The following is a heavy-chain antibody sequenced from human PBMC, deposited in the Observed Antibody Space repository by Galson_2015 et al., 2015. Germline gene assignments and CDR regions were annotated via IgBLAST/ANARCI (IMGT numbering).Heavy chain of an antibody. D-gene: IGHD4-17*01. CDR2: ISAYNGNT. V-gene: IGHV1-18*01. CDR3: ARDTPLKDYGERFDP. Sequence: SVKVSCKASGYTFTSYGISWVRQAPGQGLEWMGWISAYNGNTNYAQKLQGRVTMTTDTSTSTAYMELRSLRSDDTAVYYCARDTPLKDYGERFDPWGQGTLVTVSS. CDR1: GYTFTSYG. J-gene: IGHJ5*02.